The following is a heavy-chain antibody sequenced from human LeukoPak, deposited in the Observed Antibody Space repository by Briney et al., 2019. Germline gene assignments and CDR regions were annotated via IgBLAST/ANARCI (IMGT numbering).Heavy chain of an antibody. D-gene: IGHD3-9*01. J-gene: IGHJ4*02. CDR3: VERGILTGFDY. Sequence: TGGSLRLSCAASGFTFTSNWMSWVRQAPGKGLEWVANIKQDGSDKCYVDSVKGRFTISRDNAKSSLYLQMNSLRAEDTAVYYCVERGILTGFDYWGQGTLVTVSS. CDR1: GFTFTSNW. CDR2: IKQDGSDK. V-gene: IGHV3-7*01.